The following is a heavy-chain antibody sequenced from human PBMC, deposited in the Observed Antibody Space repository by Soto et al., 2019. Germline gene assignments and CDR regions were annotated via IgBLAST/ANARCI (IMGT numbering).Heavy chain of an antibody. CDR1: GGSISSYY. Sequence: SETLSLTCSVSGGSISSYYWSWIRQPPGKGLEWIGYIYYGGSSNYNPSLKSRVTISVDPSKNQFSLNVNSVTAADTALYYCARGWNPTFFDFWGKGALVTVSS. CDR3: ARGWNPTFFDF. CDR2: IYYGGSS. J-gene: IGHJ4*02. V-gene: IGHV4-59*01. D-gene: IGHD1-1*01.